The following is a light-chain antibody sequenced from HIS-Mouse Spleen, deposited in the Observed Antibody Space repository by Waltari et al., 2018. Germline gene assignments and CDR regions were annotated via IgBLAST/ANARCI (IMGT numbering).Light chain of an antibody. CDR3: SSYTSSSTLWV. CDR2: EVS. J-gene: IGLJ3*02. CDR1: SSDVGGYNS. Sequence: QSAMTQPASVSGSPGQSITISCTGTSSDVGGYNSVPWYQQHPGKAPKLMIYEVSNRPSGVSNRFSGSKSGNTASLTISGLQAEDEADYYCSSYTSSSTLWVFGGGTKLTVL. V-gene: IGLV2-14*01.